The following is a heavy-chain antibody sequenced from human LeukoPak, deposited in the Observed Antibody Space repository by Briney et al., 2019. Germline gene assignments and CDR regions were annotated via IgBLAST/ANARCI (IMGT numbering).Heavy chain of an antibody. CDR3: AKDQKGCTRGVCWSFDY. D-gene: IGHD2-8*01. V-gene: IGHV3-33*06. CDR1: GFTFSSYG. Sequence: PGRSLRLSCAASGFTFSSYGMHWVRQAPGKGLEWVAVIWYDGSNKYYADSVKGRFTISRDNSKNTLYLQMNSLRAEDTAVYYCAKDQKGCTRGVCWSFDYWGQGTLVTVSS. J-gene: IGHJ4*02. CDR2: IWYDGSNK.